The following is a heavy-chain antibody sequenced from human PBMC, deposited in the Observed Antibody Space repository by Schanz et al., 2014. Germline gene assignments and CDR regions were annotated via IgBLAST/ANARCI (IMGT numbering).Heavy chain of an antibody. J-gene: IGHJ4*02. CDR3: AKDPSHGDYDYYFDY. V-gene: IGHV3-23*01. CDR2: ISGSGGST. D-gene: IGHD3-22*01. CDR1: GFTFSTYA. Sequence: EVQLLESGGGLVQPGGSLRLSCAASGFTFSTYAMSWVRQAPGKGLEWVSAISGSGGSTYYADSVKGRFTISRDNSKNTLYLQMNSLRAEDTAIYYCAKDPSHGDYDYYFDYWGQGTLVTVSS.